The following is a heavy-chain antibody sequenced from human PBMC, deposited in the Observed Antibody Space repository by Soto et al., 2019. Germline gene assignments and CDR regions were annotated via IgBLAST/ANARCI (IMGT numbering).Heavy chain of an antibody. CDR3: VRGNFYYGMDV. CDR2: MSGSGDAI. V-gene: IGHV3-11*01. J-gene: IGHJ6*02. CDR1: GFTFSDYY. Sequence: LRLSCTTSGFTFSDYYMTWVRQAPGKGLEWISYMSGSGDAIYYADSVKGRFTISRDNAKNSLHLEMNSLRVEDTAMYYCVRGNFYYGMDVWGQGTTVTVSS.